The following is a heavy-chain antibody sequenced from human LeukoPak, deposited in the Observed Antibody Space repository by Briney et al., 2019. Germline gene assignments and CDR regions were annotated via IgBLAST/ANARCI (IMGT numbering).Heavy chain of an antibody. J-gene: IGHJ5*02. CDR1: VFTFSSYS. D-gene: IGHD3-3*01. Sequence: GGSLRLSCAASVFTFSSYSMNWVRQAPGKGLEWVSYISSSSSTIYYADFVKGRFTISRDNAKNSLYLQMNSLRAEDTAVYYCARDRTYYDFWSGYYTWGQGTLVTVSS. CDR3: ARDRTYYDFWSGYYT. CDR2: ISSSSSTI. V-gene: IGHV3-48*01.